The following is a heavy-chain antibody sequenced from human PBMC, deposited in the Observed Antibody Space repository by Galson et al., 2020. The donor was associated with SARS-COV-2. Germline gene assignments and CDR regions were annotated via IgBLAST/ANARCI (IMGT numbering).Heavy chain of an antibody. CDR3: ARAPIMITFGGVIAADAFDI. D-gene: IGHD3-16*02. CDR1: GGSIRSHY. Sequence: SETLYITCTVSGGSIRSHYWSWIRQPPGKGLEWIGYIYYSGSTNYNPSLKSRVTISVDTSKNQFSLKLSSVTAADTAVYYCARAPIMITFGGVIAADAFDIWGQGTMVTVSS. CDR2: IYYSGST. V-gene: IGHV4-59*11. J-gene: IGHJ3*02.